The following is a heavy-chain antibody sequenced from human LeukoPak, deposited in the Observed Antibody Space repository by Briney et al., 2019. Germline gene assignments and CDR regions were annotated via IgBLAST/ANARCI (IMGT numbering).Heavy chain of an antibody. V-gene: IGHV3-7*01. Sequence: GGSLRLSCAASGFTFTSYWMTWVRQAPGTGLELVANIKEGGSEKYYVDSVKGRFSISRDNAKNSLYLQMNSLRAEDTAVYYCAELGITMIGGVWGKGTTVTISS. CDR1: GFTFTSYW. CDR3: AELGITMIGGV. CDR2: IKEGGSEK. D-gene: IGHD3-10*02. J-gene: IGHJ6*04.